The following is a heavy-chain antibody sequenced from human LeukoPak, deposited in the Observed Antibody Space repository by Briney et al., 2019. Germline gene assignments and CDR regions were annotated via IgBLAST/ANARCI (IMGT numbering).Heavy chain of an antibody. CDR2: INEDGSDS. Sequence: GGSLRLSCIASGLTFSGHWIHWVRQAPGMGLVWVSRINEDGSDSMYAESVKGRFTISRDNAKNTVYLQMNSLRAEDTAVYYCVRDETLWTLDWWGQGTLVSVSS. CDR1: GLTFSGHW. V-gene: IGHV3-74*03. D-gene: IGHD1-1*01. J-gene: IGHJ4*02. CDR3: VRDETLWTLDW.